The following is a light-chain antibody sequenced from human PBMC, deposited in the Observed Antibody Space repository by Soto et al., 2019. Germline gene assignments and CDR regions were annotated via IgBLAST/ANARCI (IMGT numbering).Light chain of an antibody. V-gene: IGKV3-15*01. Sequence: EIVMTQSPATLSVSPGETATLSCRASQSISIGLARYRQKPGQAPRLLIYGASTRATGIPARFSGSGSGTEFTLTISSLQSEDFAVYYCQQYNNWPRTFGQGTKVDIK. CDR1: QSISIG. CDR3: QQYNNWPRT. CDR2: GAS. J-gene: IGKJ1*01.